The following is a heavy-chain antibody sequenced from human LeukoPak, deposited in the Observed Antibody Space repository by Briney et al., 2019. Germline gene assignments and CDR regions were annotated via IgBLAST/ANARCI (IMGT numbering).Heavy chain of an antibody. CDR3: ARLGVVGATGVDY. Sequence: ASVKVSCKASGYTFTIYYMHWVRQAPGQGLGWMGIINPSGGSTSYAQKFQGRVTMTRNTSTSTVYMELSSLRSEDTAVYYCARLGVVGATGVDYWGQGTLVTVSS. CDR2: INPSGGST. J-gene: IGHJ4*02. V-gene: IGHV1-46*01. CDR1: GYTFTIYY. D-gene: IGHD1-26*01.